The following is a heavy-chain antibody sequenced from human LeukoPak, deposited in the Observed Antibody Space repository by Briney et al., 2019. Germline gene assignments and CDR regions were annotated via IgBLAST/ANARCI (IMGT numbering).Heavy chain of an antibody. CDR1: GGSISSYY. V-gene: IGHV4-59*01. CDR3: ARNTGFFDY. J-gene: IGHJ4*02. Sequence: PSETLSLTCTVSGGSISSYYWSWIRQPPGKGLEWIGYINYSGSTNYNPSLKSRVTISVDTSKNQFSLKLSSVTAADTAVYYCARNTGFFDYWGQGTLVTVSS. CDR2: INYSGST.